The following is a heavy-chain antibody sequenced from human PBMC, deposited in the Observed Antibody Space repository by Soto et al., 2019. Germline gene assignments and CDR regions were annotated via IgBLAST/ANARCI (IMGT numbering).Heavy chain of an antibody. V-gene: IGHV4-61*02. Sequence: PSETLSLTCAVSGGSISSGGYYWSWIRQPAGKGLEWIGRIYTSGSTNYNPSLKSRVTMSVDTSKNQFSLKLSSVTAADTAVYYCARGSTVVTPSIFDPWGQGTLVTVSS. D-gene: IGHD4-17*01. CDR3: ARGSTVVTPSIFDP. CDR2: IYTSGST. J-gene: IGHJ5*02. CDR1: GGSISSGGYY.